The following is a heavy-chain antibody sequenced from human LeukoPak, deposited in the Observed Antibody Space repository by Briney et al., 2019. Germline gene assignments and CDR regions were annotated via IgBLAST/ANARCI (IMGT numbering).Heavy chain of an antibody. CDR3: ARNGDLCIDF. Sequence: GSLRLSCAASGFTFSSYWMSWVRQPPGKGLEWIGEIYHSGSTTYNPSLKSRVTISVDESKNQFSLKLSSVTAADTAVYYCARNGDLCIDFWGQGTLVTVSS. J-gene: IGHJ4*02. CDR1: GFTFSSYW. V-gene: IGHV4-4*02. D-gene: IGHD2-21*02. CDR2: IYHSGST.